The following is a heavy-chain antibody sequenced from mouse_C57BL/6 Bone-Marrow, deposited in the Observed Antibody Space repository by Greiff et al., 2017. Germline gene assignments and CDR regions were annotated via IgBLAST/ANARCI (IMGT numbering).Heavy chain of an antibody. V-gene: IGHV1-54*01. CDR1: GYAFTNYL. CDR2: INPGSGGT. D-gene: IGHD2-2*01. CDR3: ARWGLRRGNYAMDY. J-gene: IGHJ4*01. Sequence: QVQLQQSGAELVRPGTSVKVSCKASGYAFTNYLIEWVKQRPGQGLEWIGVINPGSGGTNYNEKFKGKATLTAYKSSSTAYMQLRSLTSEDSAVYCWARWGLRRGNYAMDYWGRGTSVTVSS.